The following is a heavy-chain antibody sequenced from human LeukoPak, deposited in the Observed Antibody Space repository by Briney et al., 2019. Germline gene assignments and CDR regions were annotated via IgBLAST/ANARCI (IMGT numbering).Heavy chain of an antibody. D-gene: IGHD5-18*01. CDR1: EFTFSNYG. CDR3: ARVRSGYSHENYFDY. J-gene: IGHJ4*02. CDR2: IRYDGTNK. V-gene: IGHV3-30*02. Sequence: GGSLRLSCAASEFTFSNYGMHWVRQAPGKGLERVAFIRYDGTNKYYADSVKGRFTISRDNSKNTLYLQMNSLRAEDTAVYYCARVRSGYSHENYFDYWGQGTLVTVSS.